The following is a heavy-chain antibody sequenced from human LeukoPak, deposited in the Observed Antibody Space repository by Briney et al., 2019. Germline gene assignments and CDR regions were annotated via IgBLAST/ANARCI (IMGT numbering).Heavy chain of an antibody. V-gene: IGHV3-15*01. CDR1: GGSFSGYY. D-gene: IGHD5-18*01. CDR2: IKSKTDGGTT. CDR3: TVRGYSYHY. Sequence: ETLSLTCAVYGGSFSGYYWGWVRQAPGKGLEWVGRIKSKTDGGTTDYAAPVKVRFTISRDDSKNTLYLQMNSLKTEDTAVYYCTVRGYSYHYWGQGTLVTVSS. J-gene: IGHJ4*02.